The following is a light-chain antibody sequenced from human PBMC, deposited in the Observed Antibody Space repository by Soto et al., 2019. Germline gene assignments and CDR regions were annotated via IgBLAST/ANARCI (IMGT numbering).Light chain of an antibody. CDR2: GAS. CDR3: QHYGSSPRT. J-gene: IGKJ1*01. CDR1: QSLSSTD. V-gene: IGKV3-20*01. Sequence: EIVLTQSPGTLSLSPGERATFSCRASQSLSSTDLAWYQHKPGQAPRLLIYGASNRATGIPDRFSGSGSGTDFTLSISRMEPEDFAVYCCQHYGSSPRTFGQGTKVDIK.